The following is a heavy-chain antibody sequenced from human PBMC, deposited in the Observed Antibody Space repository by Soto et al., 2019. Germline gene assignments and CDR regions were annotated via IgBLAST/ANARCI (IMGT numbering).Heavy chain of an antibody. J-gene: IGHJ6*02. Sequence: QVQLVESGGGVVQPGRSLRLSCAASGFTFSSYGMHWVRQAPGKGLEWVALIWYDGSNKYYVDSVKGRFTISRDNSKNTLYLQMNSLRAEDTAVYYCARDLIDCSRISCYDFDPDHYSYYHAMDVWGQGTTVTVSS. V-gene: IGHV3-33*01. CDR3: ARDLIDCSRISCYDFDPDHYSYYHAMDV. CDR1: GFTFSSYG. D-gene: IGHD2-2*01. CDR2: IWYDGSNK.